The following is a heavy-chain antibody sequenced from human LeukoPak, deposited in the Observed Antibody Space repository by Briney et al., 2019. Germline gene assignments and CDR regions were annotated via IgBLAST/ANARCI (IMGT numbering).Heavy chain of an antibody. J-gene: IGHJ4*02. CDR3: ARDGDYNFDY. CDR2: ISSSGSTI. CDR1: GFTFSSYE. Sequence: GGSLRLSCAASGFTFSSYEMNWVRQAPGKGLEWVSYISSSGSTIYYADSVKGRFSISRVNAKNSLYLQMNSLRAEDTAVYYCARDGDYNFDYWGQGTLVTVSS. V-gene: IGHV3-48*03. D-gene: IGHD4-17*01.